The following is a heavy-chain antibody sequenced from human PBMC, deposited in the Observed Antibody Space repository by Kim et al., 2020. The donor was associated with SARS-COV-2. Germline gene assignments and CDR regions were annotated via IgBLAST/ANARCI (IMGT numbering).Heavy chain of an antibody. J-gene: IGHJ4*02. D-gene: IGHD2-15*01. CDR3: ARGGGGSAHPIGY. Sequence: YADSVKGRFTISRDNAKNSLYLQMNSLRAEDTAVYYCARGGGGSAHPIGYWGQGTLVTVSS. V-gene: IGHV3-9*01.